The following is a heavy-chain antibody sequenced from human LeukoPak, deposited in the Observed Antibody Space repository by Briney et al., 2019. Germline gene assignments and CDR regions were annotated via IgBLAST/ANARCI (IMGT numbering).Heavy chain of an antibody. CDR1: GGSFSGYY. J-gene: IGHJ3*02. Sequence: SETLSLTCAVYGGSFSGYYWSWIRHPPGKGPEWMGEINHRGSANYNPPIKSRVTISVDTSKNHSYLKLSSVTAADTAVYHCARVAVYGAFDMWGEGTMVSVS. V-gene: IGHV4-34*01. CDR3: ARVAVYGAFDM. D-gene: IGHD2-8*02. CDR2: INHRGSA.